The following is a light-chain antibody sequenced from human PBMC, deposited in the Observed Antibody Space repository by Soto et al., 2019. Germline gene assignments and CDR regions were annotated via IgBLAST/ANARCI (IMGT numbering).Light chain of an antibody. J-gene: IGLJ2*01. CDR3: QSYDSTLSGTVL. V-gene: IGLV1-40*01. CDR1: SSNIGAGYD. CDR2: DNN. Sequence: QAVVTQPPSVSGAPGQRVTISCTGSSSNIGAGYDVHWYQQLPGTAPKLLIYDNNSRPSGVPDRFSGSRSGTSASLAITGLQAEDEADYYCQSYDSTLSGTVLFGGGTKLTVL.